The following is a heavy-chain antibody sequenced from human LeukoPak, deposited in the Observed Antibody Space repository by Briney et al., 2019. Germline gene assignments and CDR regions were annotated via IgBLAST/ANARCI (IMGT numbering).Heavy chain of an antibody. CDR2: ISAYNGNT. D-gene: IGHD5-12*01. Sequence: ASVKVSCKASGYTFTSYGISWVRHAPGQGLEWMGWISAYNGNTNYAQKLQGRVTVTTDTSTSTGYRELRSLRSDDTAVYYCARDRSGYDYVTYFDYWGQGTLVTVSS. J-gene: IGHJ4*02. CDR3: ARDRSGYDYVTYFDY. V-gene: IGHV1-18*04. CDR1: GYTFTSYG.